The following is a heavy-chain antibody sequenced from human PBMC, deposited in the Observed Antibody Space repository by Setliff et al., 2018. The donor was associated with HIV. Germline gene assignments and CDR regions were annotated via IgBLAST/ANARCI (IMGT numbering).Heavy chain of an antibody. D-gene: IGHD5-18*01. CDR3: ARVTWIQLWLGWFDP. CDR2: IYYSGNS. Sequence: SETLSLTCTVSGGSISSTNYYWTWLRQHPGKGLEWIGYIYYSGNSDYNPSLKSRVTISVDTSKNQFSLKLSSVTAADTAVYYCARVTWIQLWLGWFDPWGQGTLVTVSS. CDR1: GGSISSTNYY. J-gene: IGHJ5*02. V-gene: IGHV4-31*03.